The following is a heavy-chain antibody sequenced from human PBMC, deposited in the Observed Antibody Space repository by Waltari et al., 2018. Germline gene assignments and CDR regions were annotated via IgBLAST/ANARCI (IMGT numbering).Heavy chain of an antibody. CDR1: GGSIRSSSYY. Sequence: QLQLQESGPGQVKPSKTLYLTCTVSGGSIRSSSYYCGWIRQPPGKGLEWIGSIYYSGSTYYNPSLKSRVTISVDTSKNQFSLKLSSVTAADTAVYYCASTVYYDSSGWTYYFDYWGQGTLVTVSS. CDR2: IYYSGST. J-gene: IGHJ4*02. V-gene: IGHV4-39*01. D-gene: IGHD3-22*01. CDR3: ASTVYYDSSGWTYYFDY.